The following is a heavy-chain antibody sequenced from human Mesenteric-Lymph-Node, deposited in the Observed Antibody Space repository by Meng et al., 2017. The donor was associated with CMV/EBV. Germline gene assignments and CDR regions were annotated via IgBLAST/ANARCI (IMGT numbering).Heavy chain of an antibody. Sequence: TCAVYGGSISGSCRRWIRQPPRKGLEWIREINHSGSTNYNPSLKNRVTISVDTSKNQFSLELSSVTAADTAVYYCAGDYSSRYQGFDPWGQGTLVTVSS. D-gene: IGHD6-13*01. V-gene: IGHV4-34*01. CDR2: INHSGST. J-gene: IGHJ5*02. CDR3: AGDYSSRYQGFDP. CDR1: GGSISGSC.